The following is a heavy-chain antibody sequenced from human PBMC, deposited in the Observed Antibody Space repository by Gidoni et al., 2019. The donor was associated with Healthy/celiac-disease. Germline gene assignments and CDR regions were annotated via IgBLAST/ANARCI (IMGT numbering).Heavy chain of an antibody. CDR3: ARQGWELLSDY. CDR1: ASSFTCYW. CDR2: IDPSDSYT. D-gene: IGHD1-26*01. V-gene: IGHV5-10-1*03. Sequence: VQPAQAGAEVKKPGESVRSSCIGSASSFTCYWISWVRQMPGKGREWMGRIDPSDSYTNYSPSFQGHVTISADESISTAYLQWSSLKASDTAMYYGARQGWELLSDYWGQGTLVTVSS. J-gene: IGHJ4*02.